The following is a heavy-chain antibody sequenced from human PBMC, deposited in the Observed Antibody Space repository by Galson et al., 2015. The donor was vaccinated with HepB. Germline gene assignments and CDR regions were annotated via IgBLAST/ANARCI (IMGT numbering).Heavy chain of an antibody. CDR3: ARAAHCSSTSCYNGMDV. Sequence: KVSCKASGYTFTSYGISWVRQAPGQGLEWMGWISAYNGNTNYAQKLQGRVTMTTDTSTSTAYMELRSLRSDDTAVYYCARAAHCSSTSCYNGMDVWGQGTPVTVSS. J-gene: IGHJ6*02. CDR1: GYTFTSYG. V-gene: IGHV1-18*01. D-gene: IGHD2-2*02. CDR2: ISAYNGNT.